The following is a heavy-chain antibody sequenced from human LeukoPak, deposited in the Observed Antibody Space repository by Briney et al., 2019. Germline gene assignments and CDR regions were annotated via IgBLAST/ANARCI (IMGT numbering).Heavy chain of an antibody. CDR1: GFTFSSYE. D-gene: IGHD4/OR15-4a*01. Sequence: GGSLRLSCAASGFTFSSYEMNWVRQAPGKGLEWVANIKQDGSEKYYVDSVKGRFTISRDNAKNSLYLQMNSLRAEDTAVYYCARTSRPLTPKNYFDYWGQGTLVTVSS. CDR3: ARTSRPLTPKNYFDY. CDR2: IKQDGSEK. J-gene: IGHJ4*02. V-gene: IGHV3-7*01.